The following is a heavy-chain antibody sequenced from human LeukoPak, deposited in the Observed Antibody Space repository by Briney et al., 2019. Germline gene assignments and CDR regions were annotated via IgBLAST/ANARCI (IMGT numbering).Heavy chain of an antibody. Sequence: SETLSLTCTVAGASVSSSGYYWSWIRQPPGKGLEWIGYIYHSGSTNYNPSLKSRVTISVDTSKNQFSLKLTSMTAADTAVYYCGRETIAATGTSVFFDYWGQGTLVTVSS. CDR1: GASVSSSGYY. CDR2: IYHSGST. J-gene: IGHJ4*02. D-gene: IGHD6-13*01. V-gene: IGHV4-61*08. CDR3: GRETIAATGTSVFFDY.